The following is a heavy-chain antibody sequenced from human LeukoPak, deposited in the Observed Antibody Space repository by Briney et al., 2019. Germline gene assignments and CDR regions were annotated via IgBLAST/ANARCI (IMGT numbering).Heavy chain of an antibody. D-gene: IGHD3-22*01. CDR1: GYTFTRYY. V-gene: IGHV1-2*02. CDR3: ARDLRYYDSSGNSDY. Sequence: ASVKVSCKASGYTFTRYYMHWVRQAPGQGLEWMGWINPNSGGTNYAQKFQGRVTMTRDTSISTAYMELSRLRSDDTAVYYCARDLRYYDSSGNSDYWGQGTLVTVSS. CDR2: INPNSGGT. J-gene: IGHJ4*02.